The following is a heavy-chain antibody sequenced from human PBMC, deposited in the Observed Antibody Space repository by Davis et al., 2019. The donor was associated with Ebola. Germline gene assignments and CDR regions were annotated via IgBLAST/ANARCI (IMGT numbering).Heavy chain of an antibody. CDR1: SGSISSDDW. V-gene: IGHV4/OR15-8*01. J-gene: IGHJ4*02. Sequence: SETLSLTCAVSSGSISSDDWWSWVRQSPEKGLEWIGEISHSGSPTYNPSLISRVAMSLDKSRNQFSLNLRSVTAADTAVYYCAGGPRYYFDYWGRGTLVTVSS. D-gene: IGHD3-16*01. CDR2: ISHSGSP. CDR3: AGGPRYYFDY.